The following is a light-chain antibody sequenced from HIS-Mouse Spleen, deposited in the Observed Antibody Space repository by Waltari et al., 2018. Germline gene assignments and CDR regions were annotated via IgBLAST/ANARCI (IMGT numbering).Light chain of an antibody. CDR3: QSYDSSNLV. Sequence: NFMLTQPHSVSESPGKTVTISCTRSSGRLASHHLQWYQQRPGSAPTTVIYEDNQRPSGVPDRFSGSIDSSSNSASLTISGLKTEDEADYYCQSYDSSNLVFGGGTKLTVL. CDR2: EDN. CDR1: SGRLASHH. J-gene: IGLJ3*02. V-gene: IGLV6-57*04.